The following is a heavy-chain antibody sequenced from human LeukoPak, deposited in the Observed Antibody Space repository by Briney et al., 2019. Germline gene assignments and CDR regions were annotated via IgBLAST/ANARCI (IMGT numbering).Heavy chain of an antibody. D-gene: IGHD4-23*01. Sequence: GSLRLSCAVSGFTISSYAMSWVRQAPGKGLEWVSAMSGSAGNTYYADSVKGRITILRDNSKNMLYLEMNSLRAEDTAVYYCAATVVTPLGDDAFDIWGQGTMVTVSS. J-gene: IGHJ3*02. V-gene: IGHV3-23*01. CDR1: GFTISSYA. CDR3: AATVVTPLGDDAFDI. CDR2: MSGSAGNT.